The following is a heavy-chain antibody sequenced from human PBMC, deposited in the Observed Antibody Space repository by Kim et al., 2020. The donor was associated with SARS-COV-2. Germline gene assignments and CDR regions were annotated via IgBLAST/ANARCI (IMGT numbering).Heavy chain of an antibody. Sequence: GGSLRLSCAASGFTFSSYGMHWVRQAPGKGLEWVAVISYDGSNKYYADSVKGRFTISRDNSKNTLYLQMNSLRAEDTAVYYCAKDVVATIYYYGMDVWGQGTTVTVSS. J-gene: IGHJ6*02. CDR3: AKDVVATIYYYGMDV. CDR1: GFTFSSYG. V-gene: IGHV3-30*18. D-gene: IGHD5-12*01. CDR2: ISYDGSNK.